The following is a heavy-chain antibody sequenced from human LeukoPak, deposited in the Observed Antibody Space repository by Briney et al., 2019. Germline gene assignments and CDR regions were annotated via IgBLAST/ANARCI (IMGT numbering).Heavy chain of an antibody. CDR3: ARGVYGDYIIDY. V-gene: IGHV4-59*01. CDR1: GGSISSYY. Sequence: ASETLSLTCTVSGGSISSYYWSWIRQPPGKGLEWIGYICYSGSTNYNPSLKSRVTISVDTSKNQFSLKLSSVTAADTAVYYCARGVYGDYIIDYWGQGTLVTVSS. CDR2: ICYSGST. D-gene: IGHD4-17*01. J-gene: IGHJ4*02.